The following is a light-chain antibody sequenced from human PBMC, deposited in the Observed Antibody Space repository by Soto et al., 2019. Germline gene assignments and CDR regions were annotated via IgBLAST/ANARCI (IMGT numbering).Light chain of an antibody. CDR1: SSDIGAYNY. V-gene: IGLV2-14*03. J-gene: IGLJ1*01. CDR2: DVS. CDR3: RSYTSSSTHV. Sequence: QSALTQPASVSGSPGQSITISCTGSSSDIGAYNYVSWYQHHPGKVPKLMIYDVSRRPSGVSDRFSGSKSGNTASLTISGLQAEDEADYYCRSYTSSSTHVFGAGTKLTVL.